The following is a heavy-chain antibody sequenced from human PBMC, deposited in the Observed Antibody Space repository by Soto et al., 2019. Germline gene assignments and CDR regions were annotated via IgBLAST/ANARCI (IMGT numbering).Heavy chain of an antibody. J-gene: IGHJ4*02. V-gene: IGHV3-30*18. D-gene: IGHD3-9*01. Sequence: QVQLVESGGGVVQPGRSLRLSCAASGFTFSSYGMHWVRQAPGKGLEWMAVISYDGSNKYYADSVKGRFTISRDNSKNTLYLQMNSLRAEDTAVYYCAKDPRLDILTGPFDYWGQGTLVTVSS. CDR1: GFTFSSYG. CDR2: ISYDGSNK. CDR3: AKDPRLDILTGPFDY.